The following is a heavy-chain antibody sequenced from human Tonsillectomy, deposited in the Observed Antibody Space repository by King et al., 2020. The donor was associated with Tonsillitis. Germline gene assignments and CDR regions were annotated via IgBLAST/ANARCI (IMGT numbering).Heavy chain of an antibody. D-gene: IGHD3-22*01. J-gene: IGHJ4*02. CDR3: ARGPYYYDSSGYWAWYDY. Sequence: VQLVQSGAEVKKPGASVKVSCKASGYTFTGYYMHWVRQAPGQGLEWMGWINPNSGGTNYAQKFQGRVTITRDTSISTAYMELSRLRSDDTAVYYCARGPYYYDSSGYWAWYDYWGQGTLVTVSS. V-gene: IGHV1-2*02. CDR2: INPNSGGT. CDR1: GYTFTGYY.